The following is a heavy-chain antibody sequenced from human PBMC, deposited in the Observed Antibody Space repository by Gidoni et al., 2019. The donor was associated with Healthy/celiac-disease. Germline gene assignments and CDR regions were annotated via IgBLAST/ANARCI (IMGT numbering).Heavy chain of an antibody. CDR1: GFTFRSYA. J-gene: IGHJ4*02. Sequence: EVQLLESGGGLVQPGGSIRLSCAASGFTFRSYALSWVRPAPGKGLVWVSAISGVGGSTYYADSVKARFTISRDNSKNTLYLQMNSLRAEDTAVYYCAKDAPYGDYVHFDYWGQGTLVTVSS. CDR2: ISGVGGST. D-gene: IGHD4-17*01. V-gene: IGHV3-23*01. CDR3: AKDAPYGDYVHFDY.